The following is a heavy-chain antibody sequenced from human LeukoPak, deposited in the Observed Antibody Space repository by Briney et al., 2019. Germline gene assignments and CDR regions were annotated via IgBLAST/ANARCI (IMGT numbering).Heavy chain of an antibody. CDR2: AYDDASNQ. V-gene: IGHV3-33*01. D-gene: IGHD3-22*01. CDR3: ATGGRYYYDQ. J-gene: IGHJ4*02. CDR1: GFIFSTYG. Sequence: GGSLRLSCTASGFIFSTYGMHWVRQAPGKGLEWVAVAYDDASNQYYADSVKGRFTVSKDNSKNTLYIQMNSLRAEDTAVYYCATGGRYYYDQWGQGTLVTVSS.